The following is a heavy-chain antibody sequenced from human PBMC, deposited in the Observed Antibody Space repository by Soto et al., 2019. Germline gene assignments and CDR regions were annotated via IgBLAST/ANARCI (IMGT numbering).Heavy chain of an antibody. CDR1: GGSISSGGYY. Sequence: PSETLSLTCTVSGGSISSGGYYWSWIRQHPGKGLEWIGYIYYSGSTYYNPSLKSRVTISVDTSKNQFSLKLSSVTAADTAVYYCARVGYSGYDYDWETRPNDRHFDYWGQGTLVTVSS. V-gene: IGHV4-31*03. D-gene: IGHD5-12*01. CDR3: ARVGYSGYDYDWETRPNDRHFDY. CDR2: IYYSGST. J-gene: IGHJ4*02.